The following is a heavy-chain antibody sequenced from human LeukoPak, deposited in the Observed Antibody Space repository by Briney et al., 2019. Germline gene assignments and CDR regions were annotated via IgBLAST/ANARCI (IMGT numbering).Heavy chain of an antibody. CDR1: GFTFSSYS. V-gene: IGHV3-21*01. D-gene: IGHD3-3*01. J-gene: IGHJ5*02. CDR2: ISSSSSYI. Sequence: GGSLRLSCAASGFTFSSYSMNWVRQAPGKGLEWVSSISSSSSYIYYADSVKGRFTISRDNAKNSLYLQMNSLRAEDTAVYYCARVKNDFPNWFDPWGQGTLVTVSS. CDR3: ARVKNDFPNWFDP.